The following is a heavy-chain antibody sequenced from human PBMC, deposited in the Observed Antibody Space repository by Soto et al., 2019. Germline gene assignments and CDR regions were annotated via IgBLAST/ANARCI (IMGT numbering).Heavy chain of an antibody. CDR3: ARDRGDSGYDERDFDY. Sequence: GGSLRLSCAASGFTFSSYSMNWVRQAPGKGLEWVSYISSSSSTIYYADSVKGRFTISRDNAKNSLYLQMNSLRDEGTAVYYCARDRGDSGYDERDFDYWGQGTLVTVSS. D-gene: IGHD5-12*01. V-gene: IGHV3-48*02. CDR2: ISSSSSTI. CDR1: GFTFSSYS. J-gene: IGHJ4*02.